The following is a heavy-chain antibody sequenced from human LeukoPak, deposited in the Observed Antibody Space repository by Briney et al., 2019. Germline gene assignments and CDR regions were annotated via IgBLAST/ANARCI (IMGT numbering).Heavy chain of an antibody. CDR1: GGSISSYD. V-gene: IGHV4-59*01. Sequence: ETLTLTCTVSGGSISSYDVSWIRQPPGKGLEWIAYICCSGKNNYNPSLKRRVTISLGKSKNHSLPKLSPVTGADHAGFFCARDRITGAGTYYGMDVW. CDR3: ARDRITGAGTYYGMDV. CDR2: ICCSGKN. J-gene: IGHJ6*01. D-gene: IGHD6-19*01.